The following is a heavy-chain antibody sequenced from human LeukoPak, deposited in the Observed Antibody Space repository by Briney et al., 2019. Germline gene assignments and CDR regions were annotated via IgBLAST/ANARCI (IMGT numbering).Heavy chain of an antibody. Sequence: SETLSLTCAVYGGSFSGYYWSWIRQPPGKGLEWIGYIYHSGSTYYNPSLKSRVTISVDRSKNQFSLKLSSVTAADTAVYYCARGDRGNSPWGQGTPVTVSS. J-gene: IGHJ5*02. CDR2: IYHSGST. V-gene: IGHV4-34*01. CDR3: ARGDRGNSP. D-gene: IGHD4-23*01. CDR1: GGSFSGYY.